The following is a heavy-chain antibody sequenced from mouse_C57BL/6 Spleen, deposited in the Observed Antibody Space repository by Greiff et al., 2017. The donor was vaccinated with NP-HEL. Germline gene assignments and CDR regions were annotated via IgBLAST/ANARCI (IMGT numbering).Heavy chain of an antibody. V-gene: IGHV2-5*01. CDR1: GFSLTSYG. J-gene: IGHJ1*03. CDR3: AKSSTVVATGYFDV. D-gene: IGHD1-1*01. Sequence: QVQLQQSGPGLVQPSQSLSITCTVSGFSLTSYGVHWVRQSPGKGLEWLGVIWRGGSTDYNAAFMSRLSITKDNSKSQVFFKMNSLQADDTAIYYCAKSSTVVATGYFDVWGTGTTVTVSS. CDR2: IWRGGST.